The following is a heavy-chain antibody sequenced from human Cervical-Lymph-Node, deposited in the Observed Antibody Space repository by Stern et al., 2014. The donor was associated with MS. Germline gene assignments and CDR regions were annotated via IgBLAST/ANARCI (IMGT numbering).Heavy chain of an antibody. CDR2: INPNGSAP. D-gene: IGHD3-16*01. V-gene: IGHV1-46*01. CDR1: GYSFTNYY. Sequence: QVQLVQSGPEVKKPGASVMVSCKASGYSFTNYYIHWVRQAPGQGLEWMGIINPNGSAPASAQKFQGRLTRTRDTSTTTVYMRLIPLTSEDTAMYYCTRAVGGVGREWGQGTLVFVSS. J-gene: IGHJ4*02. CDR3: TRAVGGVGRE.